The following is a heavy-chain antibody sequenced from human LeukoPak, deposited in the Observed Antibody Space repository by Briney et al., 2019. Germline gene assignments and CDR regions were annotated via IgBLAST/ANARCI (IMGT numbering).Heavy chain of an antibody. V-gene: IGHV3-11*04. J-gene: IGHJ6*03. CDR3: ARFAAGGSYYYYMDV. CDR1: GFTFSYYY. D-gene: IGHD6-25*01. Sequence: GGSLRLSCATSGFTFSYYYMSWIRQAPGKGLEWVSYISGRGRTIYYADSVKRRFTISRDNAKKSLYLQMKSLRADDTAVYYCARFAAGGSYYYYMDVWGKGTTVTVSS. CDR2: ISGRGRTI.